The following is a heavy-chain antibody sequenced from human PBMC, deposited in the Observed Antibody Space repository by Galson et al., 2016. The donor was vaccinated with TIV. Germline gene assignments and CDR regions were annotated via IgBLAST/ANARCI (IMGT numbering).Heavy chain of an antibody. CDR1: GYTFTGYY. J-gene: IGHJ4*02. D-gene: IGHD1-26*01. CDR2: INPASGGT. CDR3: ARDHDEGGSYYGREYSDS. V-gene: IGHV1-2*02. Sequence: SVKVSCKASGYTFTGYYVHWVRQAPRQGLEWMGWINPASGGTNYAQTFQGRVTLTRDTSISTAYMELNRLASDDTAVYYCARDHDEGGSYYGREYSDSWGQGTLVTVSS.